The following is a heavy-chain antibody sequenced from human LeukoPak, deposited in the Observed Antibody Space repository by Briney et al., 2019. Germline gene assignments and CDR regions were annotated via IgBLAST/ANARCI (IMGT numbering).Heavy chain of an antibody. J-gene: IGHJ5*02. CDR3: ARDRVVVIIHNWFDP. CDR1: GFTFSSYA. Sequence: GGFLRLSCAASGFTFSSYAMHWVRQAPGKGLEWVAVISYDGSNKYYADSVKGRFTISRDNSKNTLYLQMNSLRAEDTAVYYCARDRVVVIIHNWFDPWGQGTLVTVSS. V-gene: IGHV3-30*01. CDR2: ISYDGSNK. D-gene: IGHD3-22*01.